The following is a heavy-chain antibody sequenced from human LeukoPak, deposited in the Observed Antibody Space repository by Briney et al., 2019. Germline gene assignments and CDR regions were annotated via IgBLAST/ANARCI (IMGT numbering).Heavy chain of an antibody. J-gene: IGHJ4*02. D-gene: IGHD6-19*01. CDR1: GGSISSYY. V-gene: IGHV4-59*08. CDR2: IYYSGST. CDR3: ARAIAVAGTGFDY. Sequence: SETLSLTCAVSGGSISSYYWSWIRQPPGKGLEWIGYIYYSGSTNYNPSLKSRVTISVDTSKNQFSLKLSSVTAADTAVYYCARAIAVAGTGFDYWGQGTLVTVSS.